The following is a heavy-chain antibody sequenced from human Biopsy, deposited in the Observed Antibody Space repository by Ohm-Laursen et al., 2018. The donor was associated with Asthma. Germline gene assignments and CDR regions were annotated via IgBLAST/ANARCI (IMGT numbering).Heavy chain of an antibody. CDR1: RFTYE. V-gene: IGHV3-30-3*01. J-gene: IGHJ6*02. D-gene: IGHD6-25*01. CDR2: ISYDGSSI. Sequence: SLRLSCAASRFTYEMHWVRQAPGKGLEWVAVISYDGSSIYYADSVKGRFTISRDNAQKSLFLQMGSLRAEDTAIYYCARVFESSEWGPFYHFGLDVWGQGTTVAVSS. CDR3: ARVFESSEWGPFYHFGLDV.